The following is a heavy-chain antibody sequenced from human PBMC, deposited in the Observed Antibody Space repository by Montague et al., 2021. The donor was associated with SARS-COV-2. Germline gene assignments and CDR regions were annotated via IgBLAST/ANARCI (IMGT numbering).Heavy chain of an antibody. Sequence: SETLSLTCTVSGASISSYYWSWIRQPPGKGLEWIGYIYYSGSTNYNPSLKSRVTISVDTSKNQFSLKLSSVTAADTAVYYCARALVPEEWLFGGDYYYYMDVWGKGTTVTVSS. V-gene: IGHV4-59*01. J-gene: IGHJ6*03. CDR1: GASISSYY. CDR2: IYYSGST. D-gene: IGHD3-3*01. CDR3: ARALVPEEWLFGGDYYYYMDV.